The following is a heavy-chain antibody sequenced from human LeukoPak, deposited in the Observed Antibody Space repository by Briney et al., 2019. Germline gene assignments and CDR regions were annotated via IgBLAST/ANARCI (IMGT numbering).Heavy chain of an antibody. CDR2: ISGKNGNT. CDR1: GYSFTTYG. D-gene: IGHD5-24*01. CDR3: ARDQGDGYNYNY. J-gene: IGHJ4*02. V-gene: IGHV1-18*01. Sequence: ASVKVSCKASGYSFTTYGITWVRQAPGQGLEWMGWISGKNGNTKYAQKFQGRVTMTTDTSTSTAYLEVKSLRSDDTAVYYCARDQGDGYNYNYWGQGTLVTVSS.